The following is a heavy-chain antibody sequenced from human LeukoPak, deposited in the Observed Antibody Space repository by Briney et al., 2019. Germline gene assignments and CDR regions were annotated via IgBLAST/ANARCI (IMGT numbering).Heavy chain of an antibody. D-gene: IGHD3-10*01. J-gene: IGHJ5*02. CDR1: GFTFSSYA. Sequence: GGSLRLSCAASGFTFSSYAMSWVRQTPGKGLVWVSRIKSDGSTIYADSVKGRFTISRDNARNTLYLQMNSLRVEDTAMYYCARAVTYFYGSVTYDWFDPWGQGTLVTVSS. CDR3: ARAVTYFYGSVTYDWFDP. V-gene: IGHV3-74*01. CDR2: IKSDGST.